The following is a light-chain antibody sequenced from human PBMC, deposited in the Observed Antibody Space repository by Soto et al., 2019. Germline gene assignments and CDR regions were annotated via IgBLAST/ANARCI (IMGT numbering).Light chain of an antibody. CDR1: SSDVGGYNY. J-gene: IGLJ2*01. CDR3: SSYTSSSTLVV. V-gene: IGLV2-14*01. Sequence: QSALTQPASVSGSPGQSITIYCTGTSSDVGGYNYVSWYQQHPGKAPKLMIYDVSNRPSGVSNRFSGSKSGTTASLTISGLQAEDEADYYCSSYTSSSTLVVFGGGTKLTVL. CDR2: DVS.